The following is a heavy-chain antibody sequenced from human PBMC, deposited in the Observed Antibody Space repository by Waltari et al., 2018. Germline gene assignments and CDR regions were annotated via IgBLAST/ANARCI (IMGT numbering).Heavy chain of an antibody. D-gene: IGHD1-20*01. V-gene: IGHV1-69*04. Sequence: QVQLVQSGAEVKKPGSSVKVSCKASVNTFDNYAINWVRQAPVQGFELMGRVIPIVDVANYAQRFQGRVTFTADKSTSTAYMELKNLRSDDTAIYYCTRVGGVTGTTGATDVWGQGTTITVSS. CDR3: TRVGGVTGTTGATDV. CDR1: VNTFDNYA. J-gene: IGHJ6*02. CDR2: VIPIVDVA.